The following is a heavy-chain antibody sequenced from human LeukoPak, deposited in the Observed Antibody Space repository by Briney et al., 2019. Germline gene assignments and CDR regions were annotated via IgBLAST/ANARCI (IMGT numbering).Heavy chain of an antibody. D-gene: IGHD2-2*01. CDR1: GGSFSGYY. CDR2: INHSGST. V-gene: IGHV4-34*01. Sequence: PSETLSLTCAVYGGSFSGYYWSWIRQPPGKGLEWIGEINHSGSTNYNPSLKSRVTISVDTSKNQFSLKLSSVTAADTAVYYCARGVGAYQLLHDYWGQGTLVTVSS. J-gene: IGHJ4*02. CDR3: ARGVGAYQLLHDY.